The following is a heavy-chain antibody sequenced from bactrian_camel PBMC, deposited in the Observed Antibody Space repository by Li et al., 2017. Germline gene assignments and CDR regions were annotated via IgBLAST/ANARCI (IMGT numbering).Heavy chain of an antibody. CDR3: AAAKGLPDLLRGGYLSVRSYNY. J-gene: IGHJ4*01. D-gene: IGHD3*01. V-gene: IGHV3S53*01. CDR1: GYTYSPTR. Sequence: VQLVESGGGSVQAGGSLRLSCVASGYTYSPTRMGWFRQAPGKEREEVATIKRDGTTSYADSVKGRFTISHDNAKNTLYLQMNSLKPEDTAIYYCAAAKGLPDLLRGGYLSVRSYNYWGRGTQVTVS. CDR2: IKRDGTT.